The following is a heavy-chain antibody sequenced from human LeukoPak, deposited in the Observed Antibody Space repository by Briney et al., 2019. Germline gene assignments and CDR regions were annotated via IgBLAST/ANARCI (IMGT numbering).Heavy chain of an antibody. CDR1: RGSFSGHY. CDR3: ARGYYYDSGTNPYGLDV. V-gene: IGHV4-34*01. D-gene: IGHD3-10*01. Sequence: SETLSLTCAVYRGSFSGHYWSWIRQPPGKGLEWIGDINHSGSTNYNPSLKSRATMSVDTSKNQFSLKVTSVTAADTAVYYCARGYYYDSGTNPYGLDVWGQGTTVTVSS. CDR2: INHSGST. J-gene: IGHJ6*02.